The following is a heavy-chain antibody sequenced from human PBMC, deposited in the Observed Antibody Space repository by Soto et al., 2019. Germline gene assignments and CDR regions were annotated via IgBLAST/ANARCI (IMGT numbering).Heavy chain of an antibody. V-gene: IGHV1-69*08. J-gene: IGHJ4*02. Sequence: QVQLVQSGAEVKKPGSSVKVSCKASGGTFSSYTISWVRQAPGQGLEWMGRIIPILGIANYAQKFQGRVTITADKSTRTAYMELSSLRSEDTAVYYCARDVGPKYCSGGSCYFDYWGQGTLVTVSS. D-gene: IGHD2-15*01. CDR1: GGTFSSYT. CDR2: IIPILGIA. CDR3: ARDVGPKYCSGGSCYFDY.